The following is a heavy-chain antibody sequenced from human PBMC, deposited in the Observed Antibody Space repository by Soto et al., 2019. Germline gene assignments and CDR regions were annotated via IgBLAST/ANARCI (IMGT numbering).Heavy chain of an antibody. V-gene: IGHV1-18*01. CDR3: ARRSLGYCSGGSCYAPDY. D-gene: IGHD2-15*01. Sequence: ASVKVSCKASGYTFTSYGISWVRQAPGQGLEWMGWISAYIGKANYAQKFQGRVTITADESTSTAYMELSSLRSEDTAVYYCARRSLGYCSGGSCYAPDYWGQGTLVTVSS. CDR2: ISAYIGKA. CDR1: GYTFTSYG. J-gene: IGHJ4*02.